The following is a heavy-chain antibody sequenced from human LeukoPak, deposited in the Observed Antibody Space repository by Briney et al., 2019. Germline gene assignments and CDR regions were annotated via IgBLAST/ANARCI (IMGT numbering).Heavy chain of an antibody. Sequence: SETLSLTCTVSGGSISSSNFYWGWIRQPPGKGLEWIGSIYYSGSTYYNPPLKSRVTMSVDTSKNQFSLKLSSVTAADTAVYYCARVLIAAAPNFDYWGQGTLVTVSS. V-gene: IGHV4-39*07. CDR1: GGSISSSNFY. D-gene: IGHD6-13*01. J-gene: IGHJ4*02. CDR2: IYYSGST. CDR3: ARVLIAAAPNFDY.